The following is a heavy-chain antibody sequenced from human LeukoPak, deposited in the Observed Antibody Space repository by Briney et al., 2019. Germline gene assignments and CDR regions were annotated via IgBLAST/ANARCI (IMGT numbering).Heavy chain of an antibody. CDR1: GYSFTSYW. D-gene: IGHD3-3*01. Sequence: GESLKISCKGSGYSFTSYWIGWVRQMPGKGLELMGIIYPRDSDTRYSPSFQGQVTSSADKSITTTYLQWSGLKASDTAMYYCARLNDFWSGYLKYYFDYWGQGTLVTVSS. CDR3: ARLNDFWSGYLKYYFDY. J-gene: IGHJ4*02. CDR2: IYPRDSDT. V-gene: IGHV5-51*01.